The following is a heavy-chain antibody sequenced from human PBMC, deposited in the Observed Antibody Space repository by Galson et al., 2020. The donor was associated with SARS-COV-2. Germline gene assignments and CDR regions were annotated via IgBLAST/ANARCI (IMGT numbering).Heavy chain of an antibody. CDR2: ISYDGSNK. CDR1: GFTFSSYA. J-gene: IGHJ4*02. D-gene: IGHD3-3*01. CDR3: AGSLVFGVDY. Sequence: TGGSLRLSCAASGFTFSSYAMHWVSQAPGKGQEWVAVISYDGSNKYYADSVKGRFTISRDNSKNTLYLQMNSLRAEDTAVYYCAGSLVFGVDYWGQGTLVTVSS. V-gene: IGHV3-30*04.